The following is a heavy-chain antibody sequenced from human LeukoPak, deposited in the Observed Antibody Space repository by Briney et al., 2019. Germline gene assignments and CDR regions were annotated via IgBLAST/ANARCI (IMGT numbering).Heavy chain of an antibody. V-gene: IGHV4-34*01. CDR2: INHSGST. J-gene: IGHJ4*02. Sequence: SETLSLTCAVYGGSFSGYYWSWIRQPPGKGLEWIGEINHSGSTNYNPSLKSRVTISVDTSKNQFSLKLSSVTAADTAVYYCASRAFSYCSGGSCPPAYFDYWGQGTLVTVSS. D-gene: IGHD2-15*01. CDR1: GGSFSGYY. CDR3: ASRAFSYCSGGSCPPAYFDY.